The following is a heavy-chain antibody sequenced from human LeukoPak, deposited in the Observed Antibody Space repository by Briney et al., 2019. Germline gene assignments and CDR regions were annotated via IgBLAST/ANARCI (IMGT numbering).Heavy chain of an antibody. D-gene: IGHD3-10*01. CDR1: GGSFNTYY. Sequence: PSETLSLTCAVYGGSFNTYYWSWIRQPPGKGLEWLGEINHSGSTNYNPSLKSRFTISVDTSKNQFSLKLSSVTAADTAVYYCARRMRGGYYGSGSYFDYWGQGTLVTVSS. J-gene: IGHJ4*02. V-gene: IGHV4-34*01. CDR2: INHSGST. CDR3: ARRMRGGYYGSGSYFDY.